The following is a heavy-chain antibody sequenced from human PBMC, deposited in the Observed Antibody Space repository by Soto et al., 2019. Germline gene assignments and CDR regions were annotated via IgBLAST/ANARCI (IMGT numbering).Heavy chain of an antibody. CDR3: ARTLTGGDYYFDY. CDR1: GGSISSGASY. Sequence: SETLSLTCTVSGGSISSGASYWSWIRQHPGEGLEWIGFIYYSGSTYYNSSLKGRATISTDTSENQFSLKLSSVTAADTAVYYCARTLTGGDYYFDYWGQGTLVTVSS. D-gene: IGHD7-27*01. CDR2: IYYSGST. J-gene: IGHJ4*02. V-gene: IGHV4-31*03.